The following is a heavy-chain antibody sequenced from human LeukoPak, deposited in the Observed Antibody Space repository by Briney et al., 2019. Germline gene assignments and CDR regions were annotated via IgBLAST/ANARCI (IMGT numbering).Heavy chain of an antibody. D-gene: IGHD6-13*01. V-gene: IGHV4-34*01. Sequence: SETLSHTCAVYGGSFSGYYWSWIRQPPGKGLEWIGEINHSGSTNYNPALKSRVTISVDTSKNQFSLKLSSVTAADTAVYYCARIAAGSYYFDYWGQGTLVTVSS. CDR1: GGSFSGYY. CDR3: ARIAAGSYYFDY. J-gene: IGHJ4*02. CDR2: INHSGST.